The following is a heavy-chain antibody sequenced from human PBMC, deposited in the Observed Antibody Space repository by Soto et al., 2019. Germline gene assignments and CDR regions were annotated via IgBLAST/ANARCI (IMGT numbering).Heavy chain of an antibody. J-gene: IGHJ5*02. D-gene: IGHD6-6*01. CDR1: GGSISSAVYY. V-gene: IGHV4-31*03. Sequence: SETLSLTCTVSGGSISSAVYYWSWIRQHPGKGLEWIGYIYYSGSTYYNPSLKSRVTILVDTSKNQFSLNLSSVTAADTAVYYCARAHYSSSSGKNWFDPWGQGTVVTVSS. CDR2: IYYSGST. CDR3: ARAHYSSSSGKNWFDP.